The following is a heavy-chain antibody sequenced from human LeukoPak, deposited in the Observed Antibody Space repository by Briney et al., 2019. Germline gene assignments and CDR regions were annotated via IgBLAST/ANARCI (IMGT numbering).Heavy chain of an antibody. Sequence: ASVKVSCKSSGYSFTGHHIHWVRQAPGQGLEWMGWINPNSGGTNYAQKFQGRVTMTRDTSISTAYMELSRLTSDDTALYYCAKTRRDGYNCDFDFWGQGTLVTVSS. CDR1: GYSFTGHH. CDR3: AKTRRDGYNCDFDF. J-gene: IGHJ4*02. V-gene: IGHV1-2*02. D-gene: IGHD5-24*01. CDR2: INPNSGGT.